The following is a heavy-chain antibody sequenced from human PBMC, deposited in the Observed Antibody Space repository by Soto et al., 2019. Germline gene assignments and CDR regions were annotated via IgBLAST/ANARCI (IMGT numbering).Heavy chain of an antibody. CDR3: AHRQDLGAFDI. D-gene: IGHD7-27*01. V-gene: IGHV2-5*01. Sequence: KESGPTLVKPTQTLTLTCTFSGFSLSTRAVGVGWIRQPPGKALEWLALIYWNDDQRYSPSLKNRLTITKDTSKNHVVLTMTNMDPADTATYYCAHRQDLGAFDIWGQGTMVTVSS. CDR2: IYWNDDQ. CDR1: GFSLSTRAVG. J-gene: IGHJ3*02.